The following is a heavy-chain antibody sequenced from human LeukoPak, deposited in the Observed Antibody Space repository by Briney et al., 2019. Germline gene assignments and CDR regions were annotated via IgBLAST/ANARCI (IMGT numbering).Heavy chain of an antibody. J-gene: IGHJ4*02. Sequence: SETLSLTCTVSGGSISSYYWSWIRQPPGKGLEWIGYIYYSGSTNYNPSLKSRVTISVDTSKNQFSLKLSSVTAADTAVYYCARHDYGGSGWYYFDYWGQGTLVTVSS. V-gene: IGHV4-59*08. D-gene: IGHD6-19*01. CDR1: GGSISSYY. CDR2: IYYSGST. CDR3: ARHDYGGSGWYYFDY.